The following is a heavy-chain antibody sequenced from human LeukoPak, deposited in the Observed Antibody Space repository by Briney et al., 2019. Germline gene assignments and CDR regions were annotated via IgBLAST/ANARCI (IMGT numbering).Heavy chain of an antibody. J-gene: IGHJ4*02. D-gene: IGHD3-10*01. V-gene: IGHV3-23*01. CDR3: ARDNSYGSPLDH. CDR2: IGSDNKP. Sequence: GGSLRLSCEASGFTFSAYAMTWVRQAPGKGLEWVSSIGSDNKPHYSESVKGRFAISRDNSKNTLFLQLHNLRAEDTALYYCARDNSYGSPLDHWGQGTLVIVSS. CDR1: GFTFSAYA.